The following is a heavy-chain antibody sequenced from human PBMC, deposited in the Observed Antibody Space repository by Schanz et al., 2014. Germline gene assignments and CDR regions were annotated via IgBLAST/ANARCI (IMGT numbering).Heavy chain of an antibody. CDR3: ARAGQDYSDSSGYATYDFGN. V-gene: IGHV1-2*06. CDR2: INPNSGDT. J-gene: IGHJ4*02. D-gene: IGHD3-22*01. CDR1: RYPFTAYY. Sequence: QVQLVQSGGEVKTPGASVKVSCKASRYPFTAYYMHWVRQAPGQGLECMGRINPNSGDTNYAQKFQGRVTMTRDTSSSTAYMELSRLRSDDTAVYYCARAGQDYSDSSGYATYDFGNWGQGTLVTVSS.